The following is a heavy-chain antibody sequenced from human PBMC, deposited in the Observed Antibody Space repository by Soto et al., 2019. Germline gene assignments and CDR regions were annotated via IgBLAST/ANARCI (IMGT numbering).Heavy chain of an antibody. V-gene: IGHV3-7*03. Sequence: GGSLRLSCATSGFTFSKHGMSWVRQPPGQGLEWVARINQDGSQKFHLDSVKGRFTISRDNAKNSVSLQMNSLRADDTAVYYCARDHLTMPADYFYYGADVWGLGTPVTVAS. CDR2: INQDGSQK. CDR1: GFTFSKHG. J-gene: IGHJ6*02. D-gene: IGHD2-2*01. CDR3: ARDHLTMPADYFYYGADV.